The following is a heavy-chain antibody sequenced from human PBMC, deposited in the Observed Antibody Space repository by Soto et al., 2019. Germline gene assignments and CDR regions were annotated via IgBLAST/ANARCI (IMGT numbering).Heavy chain of an antibody. D-gene: IGHD6-19*01. V-gene: IGHV1-18*01. Sequence: QVQLVKSGAEVKKPGASVKVSCKASGYTFTSYGISWVRQAPGQGLEWMGWISAYNGNTNYAQKLQGRVTMTTDPPTRTDYIELRGLRSDDTAVYYCARDRGASSGWYLNWFDPWGQVTLVTVSS. CDR1: GYTFTSYG. CDR3: ARDRGASSGWYLNWFDP. CDR2: ISAYNGNT. J-gene: IGHJ5*02.